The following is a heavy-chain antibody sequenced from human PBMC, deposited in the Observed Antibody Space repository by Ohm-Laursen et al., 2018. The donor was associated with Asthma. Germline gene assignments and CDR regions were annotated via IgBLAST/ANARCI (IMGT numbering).Heavy chain of an antibody. D-gene: IGHD6-6*01. CDR1: GFTFSSYA. Sequence: SLRLSCAASGFTFSSYAMSWVRQAPAKGLEWVSGISGSGGTTYYADSVKGRFTISRDNAKNLLFLEMINLRAEDTAVYYCATSRRLGYWGQGTLVTVSS. J-gene: IGHJ4*02. V-gene: IGHV3-23*01. CDR3: ATSRRLGY. CDR2: ISGSGGTT.